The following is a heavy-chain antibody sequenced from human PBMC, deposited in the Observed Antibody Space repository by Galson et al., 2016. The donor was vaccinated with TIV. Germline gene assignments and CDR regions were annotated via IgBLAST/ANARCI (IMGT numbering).Heavy chain of an antibody. D-gene: IGHD6-19*01. CDR1: GDSISSSIYF. V-gene: IGHV4-61*02. Sequence: LSLTCSVSGDSISSSIYFWSWIRQPAGKGLEWIGRIYSSGTTNYNPSLKSRVAISVGTSRNQFSLKLSSVTAADTAVYYCARASSSGWDNGDDAFDKWGQGTMVTVSS. CDR2: IYSSGTT. CDR3: ARASSSGWDNGDDAFDK. J-gene: IGHJ3*02.